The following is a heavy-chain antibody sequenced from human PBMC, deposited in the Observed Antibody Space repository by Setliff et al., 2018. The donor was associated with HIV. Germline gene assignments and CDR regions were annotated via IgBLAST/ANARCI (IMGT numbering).Heavy chain of an antibody. CDR2: IKQDGSEK. CDR3: ARAPGDILTAYFGGLDY. Sequence: GSLRLSCTASAFTFNKYAMAWVRQAPGKGLEWVANIKQDGSEKYYVDSVKGRFTISRDNSKDTLYLQMSSLRADDTAIYYCARAPGDILTAYFGGLDYWGQGALVTVS. D-gene: IGHD3-9*01. V-gene: IGHV3-7*01. J-gene: IGHJ4*02. CDR1: AFTFNKYA.